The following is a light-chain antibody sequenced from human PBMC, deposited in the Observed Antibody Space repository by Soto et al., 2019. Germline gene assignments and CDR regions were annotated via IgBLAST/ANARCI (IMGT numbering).Light chain of an antibody. CDR2: EDN. Sequence: NFMLTQPHSVSESPGQTVTISCTRSSGSIASNYVQWYQQRPGSAPTTVIYEDNQRPSGVPDRFSGSIDSSSNSASLTISGLKTEDKADYYCQSYDSSNHVVFGGGTKLTVL. J-gene: IGLJ2*01. V-gene: IGLV6-57*04. CDR1: SGSIASNY. CDR3: QSYDSSNHVV.